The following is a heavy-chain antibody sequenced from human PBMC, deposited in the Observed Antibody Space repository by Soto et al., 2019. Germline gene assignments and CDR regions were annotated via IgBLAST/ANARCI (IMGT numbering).Heavy chain of an antibody. CDR3: ATDREEATAYAAFDI. CDR2: IYYSGST. V-gene: IGHV4-31*03. Sequence: PSETLSLPCTVSGGTIISGGYYWRWIRQNPGKGLEWIGYIYYSGSTYYNPSLKSRVTISVDTSKNQFSLKLSSVTAADTAVYYCATDREEATAYAAFDIWGQGTMVTVS. J-gene: IGHJ3*02. CDR1: GGTIISGGYY. D-gene: IGHD2-8*01.